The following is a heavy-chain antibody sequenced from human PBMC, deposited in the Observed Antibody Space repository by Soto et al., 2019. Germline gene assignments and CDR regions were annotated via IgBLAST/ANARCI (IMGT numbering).Heavy chain of an antibody. CDR1: GDAFTCSG. Sequence: KVSSEASGDAFTCSGRSWARHAPGQGLEWMGWISAYNGNTNYAQKLQGRVTMTTDTSTSTAYMELRSLRSDDTAVYYCARARLRFLEWLSFDSWRQGTLVTGSS. CDR2: ISAYNGNT. D-gene: IGHD3-3*01. J-gene: IGHJ5*01. V-gene: IGHV1-18*01. CDR3: ARARLRFLEWLSFDS.